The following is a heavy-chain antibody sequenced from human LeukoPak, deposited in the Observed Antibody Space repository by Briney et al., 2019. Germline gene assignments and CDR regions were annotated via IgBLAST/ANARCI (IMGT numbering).Heavy chain of an antibody. V-gene: IGHV4-39*07. D-gene: IGHD3-22*01. CDR2: IYYSGST. CDR1: GGSISSSSYY. CDR3: ARDQDSSGYGLDV. J-gene: IGHJ6*04. Sequence: SETLSLTCTVSGGSISSSSYYWGWIRQPPGKGLEWIGSIYYSGSTYYNPSLKSRVTISVDTSKNQFSLKLSSVTAADTAVYYCARDQDSSGYGLDVWGKGTTVTVSS.